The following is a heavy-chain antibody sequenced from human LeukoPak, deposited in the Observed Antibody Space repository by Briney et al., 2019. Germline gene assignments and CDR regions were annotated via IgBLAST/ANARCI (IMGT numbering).Heavy chain of an antibody. CDR3: ARELSSGVDY. CDR2: ISSSGNSI. J-gene: IGHJ4*02. D-gene: IGHD3-22*01. Sequence: GGSLRLSCVASGFTFSSYEMNWVRQAPGKGLEWVSYISSSGNSIFYADFVKGRFTISRDNAKNSLYLQMNSLRAEDTAVYYCARELSSGVDYWGQGTLVTVSS. CDR1: GFTFSSYE. V-gene: IGHV3-48*03.